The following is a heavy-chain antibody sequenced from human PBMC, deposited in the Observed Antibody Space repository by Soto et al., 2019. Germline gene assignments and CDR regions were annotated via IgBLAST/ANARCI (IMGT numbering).Heavy chain of an antibody. V-gene: IGHV4-59*08. CDR1: GGSISSYY. CDR3: AKRYSGYDDAFDI. CDR2: IYYSGST. Sequence: QVQLQESGPGLVKPSETLSLTCTVSGGSISSYYWSWIRQPPGKGLEWITYIYYSGSTNYNPSLKGRVTISVDTSKNQFSLKLSSVTAADTAVYYCAKRYSGYDDAFDIWGQGTTVTVSS. D-gene: IGHD5-12*01. J-gene: IGHJ3*02.